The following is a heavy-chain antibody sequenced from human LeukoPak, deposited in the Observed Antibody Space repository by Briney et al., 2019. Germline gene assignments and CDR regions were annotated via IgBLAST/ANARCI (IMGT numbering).Heavy chain of an antibody. CDR1: GGSISRHY. J-gene: IGHJ3*02. V-gene: IGHV4-59*08. Sequence: PSETLSLTCSVSGGSISRHYRSWIRRPPGKGLEWIGYISYSGSTRYNPSFQSRVTISMEMSKTHFSLKLTSVTAADTAVYYCARLLNNDNSGDPDTFDMWGPGTMVTVSS. D-gene: IGHD3-22*01. CDR2: ISYSGST. CDR3: ARLLNNDNSGDPDTFDM.